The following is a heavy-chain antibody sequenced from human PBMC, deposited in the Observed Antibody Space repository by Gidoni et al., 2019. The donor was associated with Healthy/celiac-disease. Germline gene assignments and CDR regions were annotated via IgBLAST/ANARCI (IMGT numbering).Heavy chain of an antibody. CDR2: IRGSGGST. D-gene: IGHD3-10*01. V-gene: IGHV3-23*01. Sequence: EVQLLESGGGLVQPEGSLRLSCAASGFTFSSYAISWVRQAPGKGLELVSAIRGSGGSTYYADSVKGRFTISRDNSKNTLYLQMNSLRAEDTAVYYCAKEPPRGSGAFDIWGQGTMVTVSS. J-gene: IGHJ3*02. CDR1: GFTFSSYA. CDR3: AKEPPRGSGAFDI.